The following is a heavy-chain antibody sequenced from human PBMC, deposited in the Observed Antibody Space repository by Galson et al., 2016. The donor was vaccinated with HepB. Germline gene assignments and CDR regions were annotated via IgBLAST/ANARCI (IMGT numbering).Heavy chain of an antibody. V-gene: IGHV4-39*01. D-gene: IGHD4-23*01. J-gene: IGHJ2*01. Sequence: ETLSLTCNVSGGSISSSVDYWGWIRQPPGKGLEWIGTIYYTGRTYYNPSLKSRLTISVDTSKNQFSLRLNSVTAADTAMYYCARLGGNALRYFDLWGRGTLVTVSS. CDR2: IYYTGRT. CDR3: ARLGGNALRYFDL. CDR1: GGSISSSVDY.